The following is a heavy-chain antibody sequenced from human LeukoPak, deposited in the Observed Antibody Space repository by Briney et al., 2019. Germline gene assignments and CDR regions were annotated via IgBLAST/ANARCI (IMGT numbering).Heavy chain of an antibody. CDR2: IYYSGST. J-gene: IGHJ4*02. Sequence: SETLSLTCTVSGGSISSYYWSWIRQPPGKGLEWIGYIYYSGSTNYNPSLKSRVTISVDTSKNQFSLKLSSVTAADTAVYYCARQGSGLTFDYWGQGTLVTVSS. CDR3: ARQGSGLTFDY. CDR1: GGSISSYY. D-gene: IGHD6-19*01. V-gene: IGHV4-59*08.